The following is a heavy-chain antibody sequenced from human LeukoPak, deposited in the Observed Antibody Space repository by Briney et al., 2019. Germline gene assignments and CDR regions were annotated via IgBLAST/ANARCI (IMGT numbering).Heavy chain of an antibody. CDR1: GFTFSSYS. CDR2: IRYDGSNK. CDR3: TRGPHIDNYYDAGFDY. Sequence: GGSLRLSCAASGFTFSSYSMHWVRQAPGKGLEWVAFIRYDGSNKYYADSVKGRFTISRDNSKNTLYLQMNSLRAEDTAVYYCTRGPHIDNYYDAGFDYWGQGTLVTVSS. J-gene: IGHJ4*02. V-gene: IGHV3-30*02. D-gene: IGHD3-16*01.